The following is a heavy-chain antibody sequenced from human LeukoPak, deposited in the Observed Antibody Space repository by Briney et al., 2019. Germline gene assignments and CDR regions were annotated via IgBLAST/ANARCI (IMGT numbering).Heavy chain of an antibody. CDR2: INSDGSST. D-gene: IGHD3-10*01. Sequence: GGSLRLSCAASGFTFSSYWMHWVRQAPGKGLVWVSRINSDGSSTSYADSVKGRFTISRDNAKNTLYLQVNSLRVEDTAVYYCARLAMVRGVIAEYWGQGTLVTVSS. CDR3: ARLAMVRGVIAEY. CDR1: GFTFSSYW. J-gene: IGHJ4*02. V-gene: IGHV3-74*01.